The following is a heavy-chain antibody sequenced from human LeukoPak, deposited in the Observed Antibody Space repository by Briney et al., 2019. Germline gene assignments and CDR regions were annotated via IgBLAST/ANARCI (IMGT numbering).Heavy chain of an antibody. CDR3: ARSEQSYYYGSGSRYYYYYYYMDV. V-gene: IGHV5-51*01. J-gene: IGHJ6*03. D-gene: IGHD3-10*01. CDR1: GYSFTSYW. Sequence: GESLKISCKGSGYSFTSYWIGWVRQMPGKGLEWMRIIYPGDSDTSYRPSFQGQVTISADKSISTAYLQWSSLKASDTAMYYCARSEQSYYYGSGSRYYYYYYYMDVWGKGTTVTVSS. CDR2: IYPGDSDT.